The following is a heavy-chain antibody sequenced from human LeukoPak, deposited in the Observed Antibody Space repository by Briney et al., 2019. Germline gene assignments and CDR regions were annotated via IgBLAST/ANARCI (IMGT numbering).Heavy chain of an antibody. Sequence: ASVKVSCEVSGYTLTELSMHWVRQAPGKGLEWMGGFDPEDGETIYAQKFQGRVTMTEDTSTDTAYMELSSLRSEDTAVYYYATLYYDSSGYYYRDAFDIWGQGTMVTVSS. V-gene: IGHV1-24*01. CDR1: GYTLTELS. CDR3: ATLYYDSSGYYYRDAFDI. D-gene: IGHD3-22*01. CDR2: FDPEDGET. J-gene: IGHJ3*02.